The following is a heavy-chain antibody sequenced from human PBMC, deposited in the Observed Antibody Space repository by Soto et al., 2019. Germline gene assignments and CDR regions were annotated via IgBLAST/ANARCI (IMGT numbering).Heavy chain of an antibody. CDR3: ARGRIAARVDY. CDR1: GDSMSSYY. J-gene: IGHJ4*02. V-gene: IGHV4-59*01. D-gene: IGHD6-6*01. CDR2: IYYSGST. Sequence: SETLSLTCTVSGDSMSSYYWSWIRQPPGKGLEWIGYIYYSGSTTYNPSLRSRVTMSVDTSKNQFSLKLSSVTAADTAVYYCARGRIAARVDYWGQGTLVTSPQ.